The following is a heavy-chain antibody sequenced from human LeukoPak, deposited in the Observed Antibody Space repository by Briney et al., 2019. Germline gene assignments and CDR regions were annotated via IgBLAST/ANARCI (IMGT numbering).Heavy chain of an antibody. D-gene: IGHD3-10*01. V-gene: IGHV4-34*01. CDR1: GGSFSGYY. CDR3: ASADGSGSV. J-gene: IGHJ6*04. Sequence: TSETLSLTCAVYGGSFSGYYWSWIRQPPGKGLEWIGEINHSGSTNYNPSLKSRVTISVDTSKNQFSLKLSSVTAADTAVYYCASADGSGSVWGKGTTVTVSS. CDR2: INHSGST.